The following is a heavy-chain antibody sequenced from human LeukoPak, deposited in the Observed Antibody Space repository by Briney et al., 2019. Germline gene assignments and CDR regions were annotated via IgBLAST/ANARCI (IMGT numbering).Heavy chain of an antibody. V-gene: IGHV4-39*07. J-gene: IGHJ6*03. CDR2: IYYSGST. CDR3: ARLSGYGLHYYYHMDV. Sequence: PSETLSLTCNVSGGSISSSSYYWSWIRQPPGKGLEWIGSIYYSGSTYYNPSLKSRVTISVDTSKNQFSLKRSSVTAADTAVYYCARLSGYGLHYYYHMDVWGKGTTVTISS. CDR1: GGSISSSSYY. D-gene: IGHD5-12*01.